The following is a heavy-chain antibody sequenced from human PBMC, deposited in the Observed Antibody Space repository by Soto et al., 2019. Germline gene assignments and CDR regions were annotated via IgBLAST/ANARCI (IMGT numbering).Heavy chain of an antibody. J-gene: IGHJ3*02. Sequence: QVQLVESGGGVVQPGRSLRLSCVASGFTFSTYGMYWVRQAPGKGLEWVAVLSYDGSDKYYADSVKGRFTISRDNSKNTLYLQMNSLRAEDTAVYYCAKDQSHAFDIWSQGTMVTVSS. CDR1: GFTFSTYG. V-gene: IGHV3-30*18. CDR3: AKDQSHAFDI. CDR2: LSYDGSDK.